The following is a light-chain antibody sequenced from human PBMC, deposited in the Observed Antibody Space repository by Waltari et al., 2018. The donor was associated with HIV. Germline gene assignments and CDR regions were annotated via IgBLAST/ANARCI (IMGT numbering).Light chain of an antibody. Sequence: QPVLTQPPSASRSPGQRVLMSCSGTNSNLGNNFVSWFRQVPAGATKLVIYRNDQRPSGVPARISAAKSGTSASLAITGLQSDDEAVYYCGSWDDKLSHWVFGGGTKLTV. J-gene: IGLJ3*02. CDR2: RND. CDR3: GSWDDKLSHWV. V-gene: IGLV1-47*01. CDR1: NSNLGNNF.